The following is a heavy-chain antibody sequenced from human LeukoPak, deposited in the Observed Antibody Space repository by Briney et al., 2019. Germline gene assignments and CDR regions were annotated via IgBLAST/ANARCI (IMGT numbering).Heavy chain of an antibody. J-gene: IGHJ3*02. CDR2: INPNSGGT. CDR3: ARDAYYDFWSGYYTGAFDI. Sequence: ASVKVSCKASGYTFTGYYMHWVRQAPGQGLEWMGWINPNSGGTNYAQKFQGRVTMTRDTSISTAYMELSSLRSEDTAVYYCARDAYYDFWSGYYTGAFDIWGQGTMVTVSS. CDR1: GYTFTGYY. V-gene: IGHV1-2*02. D-gene: IGHD3-3*01.